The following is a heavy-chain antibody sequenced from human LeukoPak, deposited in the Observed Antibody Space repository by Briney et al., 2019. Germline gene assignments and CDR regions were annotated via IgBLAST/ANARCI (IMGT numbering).Heavy chain of an antibody. J-gene: IGHJ6*03. Sequence: PSQTLSLTCPLSTGSLSNYYSTWISQPANSCLEYIGRIFTRGSTKYNPSLNPSLKSRVTLSTDTPENQVSLTLTSVTAADTAVYYCPRDSPAGYRPGQEHSYYSIDLWGKGTTVTVSS. CDR3: PRDSPAGYRPGQEHSYYSIDL. CDR1: TGSLSNYY. D-gene: IGHD1/OR15-1a*01. V-gene: IGHV4-4*07. CDR2: IFTRGST.